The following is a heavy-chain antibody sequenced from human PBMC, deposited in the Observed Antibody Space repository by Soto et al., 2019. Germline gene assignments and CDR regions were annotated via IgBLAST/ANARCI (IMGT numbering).Heavy chain of an antibody. Sequence: QITLKESGPTLVKPTQTLTLICTFSGFSLSTSGVGVGWIRQPPGKALEWLAVIYWDDSKHYSPYLDSRLTITKDTSKNQVVLTMTNMDPVDTATYYCAHKGYGDYPLDYWGQGTLVTVSS. D-gene: IGHD4-17*01. V-gene: IGHV2-5*02. CDR1: GFSLSTSGVG. CDR3: AHKGYGDYPLDY. J-gene: IGHJ4*02. CDR2: IYWDDSK.